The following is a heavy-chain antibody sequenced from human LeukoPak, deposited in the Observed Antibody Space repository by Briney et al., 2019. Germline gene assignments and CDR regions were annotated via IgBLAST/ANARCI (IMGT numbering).Heavy chain of an antibody. V-gene: IGHV3-23*01. J-gene: IGHJ4*02. CDR1: AFTFSSYD. CDR2: IRSSAGST. D-gene: IGHD2-15*01. CDR3: ASKIGYCSSVSCYLDY. Sequence: GGSLRLSCPASAFTFSSYDMTWARQAPGKGLEWVSAIRSSAGSTDYADSVKGRFTISKDNSNNILYLQMNSLRAEDTAVYYCASKIGYCSSVSCYLDYWGQGTLVTVSS.